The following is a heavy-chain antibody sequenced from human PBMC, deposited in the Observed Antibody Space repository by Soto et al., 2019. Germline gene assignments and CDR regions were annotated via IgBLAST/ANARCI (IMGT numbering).Heavy chain of an antibody. Sequence: GGSLTLSCAASGFTLSSYGMHWVRQAPGKGLEWVAVISYDGSNKYYADSVKGRFTISRDNSKNTLYLQMNSLRAEDTAVYYCAKDRGDIVVVVAARPSYGMDVWGQGTTVTVS. CDR3: AKDRGDIVVVVAARPSYGMDV. CDR1: GFTLSSYG. V-gene: IGHV3-30*18. CDR2: ISYDGSNK. D-gene: IGHD2-15*01. J-gene: IGHJ6*02.